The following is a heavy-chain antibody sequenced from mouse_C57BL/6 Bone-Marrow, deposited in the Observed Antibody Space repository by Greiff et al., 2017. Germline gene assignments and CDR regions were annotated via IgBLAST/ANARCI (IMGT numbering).Heavy chain of an antibody. CDR2: INPNYGTT. Sequence: VQLQQSGPELVKPGASVKISCKASGYSFTDYNMNWVKQSNGKSLEWIGVINPNYGTTSYNQKFKGKATLTVDQSSSTAYMQLNSRTSEDSAVYYCASYYYGSSYGFDYWGQGTTLTVSS. J-gene: IGHJ2*01. V-gene: IGHV1-39*01. CDR3: ASYYYGSSYGFDY. D-gene: IGHD1-1*01. CDR1: GYSFTDYN.